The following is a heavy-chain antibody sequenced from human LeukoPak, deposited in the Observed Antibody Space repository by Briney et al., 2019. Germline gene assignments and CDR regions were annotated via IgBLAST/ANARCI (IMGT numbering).Heavy chain of an antibody. CDR1: GYTFTTYA. D-gene: IGHD3-10*01. J-gene: IGHJ4*02. V-gene: IGHV1-3*01. CDR2: INGGNGDT. CDR3: ARSSITPYYFVY. Sequence: ASVTVSCKASGYTFTTYAMHWLRQAPGRGLEWMGWINGGNGDTKYSQKFQGRVTITRDTSASTAYMELSSLRSEDTAVYYCARSSITPYYFVYWGQGTLVTVSS.